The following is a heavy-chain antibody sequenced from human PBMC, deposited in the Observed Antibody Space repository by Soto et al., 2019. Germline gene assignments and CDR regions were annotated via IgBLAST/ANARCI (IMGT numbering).Heavy chain of an antibody. Sequence: SSVKVSCKASGGTFSSYTISWVRQAPGQGLEWMGRIIPILGIANYAQKFQGRVTITADKSTSTAYMELSSLRSEDTAVYYCARKRITMIVGAEDAFDIWGQGTMVTVSS. CDR2: IIPILGIA. V-gene: IGHV1-69*02. D-gene: IGHD3-22*01. J-gene: IGHJ3*02. CDR1: GGTFSSYT. CDR3: ARKRITMIVGAEDAFDI.